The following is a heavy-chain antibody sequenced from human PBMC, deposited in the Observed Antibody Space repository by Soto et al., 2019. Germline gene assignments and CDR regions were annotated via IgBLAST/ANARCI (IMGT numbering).Heavy chain of an antibody. Sequence: SETLSLTCSVSGVTMSYGGYSWSWIRQSPGKGLEWLGYISHLETTYYNPSFKSRLSLSIDRTRNQFSLSLSSMTAADKAVYYCARGGGSDSFIHSEGTTHYTASVRGRFTISRDNSKNTLYLQMDRLRVDDTAVYFCARDASGPFDYWGQGTLVTVS. V-gene: IGHV4-30-2*06. J-gene: IGHJ4*02. D-gene: IGHD2-15*01. CDR1: GVTMSYGGYS. CDR2: ISHLETT. CDR3: ARGGGSDSFIHSEGTTHYTASVRGRFTISRDNSKNTLYLQMDRLRVDDTAVYFCARDASGPFDY.